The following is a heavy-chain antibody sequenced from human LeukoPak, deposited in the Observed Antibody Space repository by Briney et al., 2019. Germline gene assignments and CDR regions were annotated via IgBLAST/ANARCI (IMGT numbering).Heavy chain of an antibody. J-gene: IGHJ4*02. Sequence: ASVKVSCKASGNTFTGDFMQWVRQAPGQGLEWMGWINVNNGGTHYAQKFQGRVSMTSDTSIATAYMELSGLRSDDTAVYYCASYSDSPKEFDKWGQGTLVSVSS. CDR3: ASYSDSPKEFDK. V-gene: IGHV1-2*02. D-gene: IGHD1-26*01. CDR1: GNTFTGDF. CDR2: INVNNGGT.